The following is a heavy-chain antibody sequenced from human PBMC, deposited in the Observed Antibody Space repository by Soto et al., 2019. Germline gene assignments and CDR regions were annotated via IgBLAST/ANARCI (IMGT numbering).Heavy chain of an antibody. J-gene: IGHJ6*02. Sequence: QVQLVQSGAEVKNPGSSVKVSCKASEGTFSSYAISWVRQAPGKGLEWMGGIIPIFGTANYAQKFQGRVTITADESTSTAYMELSSLRAEDTDVYYCAREHSSGWYVLQTAVYYYDGMEVWGQGTTVTAS. CDR1: EGTFSSYA. CDR2: IIPIFGTA. V-gene: IGHV1-69*01. CDR3: AREHSSGWYVLQTAVYYYDGMEV. D-gene: IGHD6-19*01.